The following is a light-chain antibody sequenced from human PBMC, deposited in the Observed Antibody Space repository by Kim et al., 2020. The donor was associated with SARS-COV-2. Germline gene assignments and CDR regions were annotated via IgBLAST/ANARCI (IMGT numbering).Light chain of an antibody. CDR2: DNH. CDR1: SAKNGNGF. V-gene: IGLV1-51*01. J-gene: IGLJ3*02. CDR3: ATWDNRLSTVV. Sequence: QSILTQPPSVSAAPGQKVTISCSGKSAKNGNGFISWFQQLPGTAPKLLIYDNHERPSGILDRFSGSKSATSATLDITGLQTGDEADYYCATWDNRLSTVVFGGGTQLTVL.